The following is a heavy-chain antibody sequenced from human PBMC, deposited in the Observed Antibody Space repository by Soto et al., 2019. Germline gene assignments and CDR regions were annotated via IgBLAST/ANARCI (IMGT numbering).Heavy chain of an antibody. J-gene: IGHJ6*02. D-gene: IGHD3-3*01. Sequence: PGGSLRLSCAASGFTFSSYAMHWVRQAPGKGLEWVAVISYDGSNKYYADSVKGRFTISRDNSKNTLYLQMNSLRAEDTAVYYCARGIGLTIFGVVRYYYYGMDVWGQGTTVTVSS. CDR1: GFTFSSYA. CDR2: ISYDGSNK. CDR3: ARGIGLTIFGVVRYYYYGMDV. V-gene: IGHV3-30-3*01.